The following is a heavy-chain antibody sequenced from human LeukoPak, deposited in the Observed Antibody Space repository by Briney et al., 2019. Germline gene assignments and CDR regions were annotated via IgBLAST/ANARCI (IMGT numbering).Heavy chain of an antibody. Sequence: SGGSLRLSCAASGFSFSDYWMSWVRQAPGKGLQWVASMKTNGGAKYYVDSVKGRFTISRDNAKSLLYLQMNNLRAEDTAVYYCARDSESQKGRDGLDYWGQGTLATVSS. V-gene: IGHV3-7*01. CDR1: GFSFSDYW. CDR3: ARDSESQKGRDGLDY. D-gene: IGHD3-10*01. J-gene: IGHJ4*02. CDR2: MKTNGGAK.